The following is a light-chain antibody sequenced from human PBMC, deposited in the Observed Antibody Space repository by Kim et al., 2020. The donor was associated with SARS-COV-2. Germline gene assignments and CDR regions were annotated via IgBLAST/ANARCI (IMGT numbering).Light chain of an antibody. CDR3: NSRDSSDKHWV. CDR1: SLRIYY. V-gene: IGLV3-19*01. CDR2: GEN. J-gene: IGLJ3*02. Sequence: ARGQTVRITCQGDSLRIYYATWYQQKPGQAPFLVIYGENKRPSGVPDRFSGSRSGNTASLTITGAQVEDEADYYCNSRDSSDKHWVFGGGTQMTVL.